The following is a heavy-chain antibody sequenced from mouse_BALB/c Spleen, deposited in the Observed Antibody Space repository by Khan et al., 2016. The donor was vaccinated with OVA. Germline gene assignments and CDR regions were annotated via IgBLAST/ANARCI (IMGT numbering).Heavy chain of an antibody. CDR3: ARKDYYDYDPFPY. J-gene: IGHJ3*01. CDR1: GYSITSEDT. Sequence: EVQLQESGPGLVKPSQSLSLTCTVTGYSITSEDTWNWIRQFPGNKLEWMGFISYSGNTRYNQSLKSRISMTRDTSKNQFFLQLNSVTSEDTATYYCARKDYYDYDPFPYWGQGTLVTVSA. CDR2: ISYSGNT. D-gene: IGHD2-4*01. V-gene: IGHV3-2*02.